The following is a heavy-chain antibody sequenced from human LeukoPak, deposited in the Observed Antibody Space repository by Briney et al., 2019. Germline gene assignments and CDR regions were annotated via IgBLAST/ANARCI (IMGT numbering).Heavy chain of an antibody. CDR1: GFSLSTTGEG. V-gene: IGHV2-5*02. CDR2: IYWDDDR. Sequence: SGPTLVKPTQTLTLPCTFSGFSLSTTGEGVGWIRQPPGKALEWLALIYWDDDRRNSPSLKSRLTITKDTSKNQVVLTMTNMDPVDTATYYCAHSSTMVRGVIAFDIWGQGTMVTVSS. CDR3: AHSSTMVRGVIAFDI. J-gene: IGHJ3*02. D-gene: IGHD3-10*01.